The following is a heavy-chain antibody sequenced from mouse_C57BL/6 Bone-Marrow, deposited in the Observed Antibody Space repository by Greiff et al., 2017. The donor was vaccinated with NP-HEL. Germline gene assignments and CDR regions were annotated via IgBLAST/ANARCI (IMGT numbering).Heavy chain of an antibody. D-gene: IGHD1-1*01. CDR1: GYTFTSYW. V-gene: IGHV1-64*01. J-gene: IGHJ3*01. CDR3: ARGGYYYGSSYAWFAY. Sequence: QVQLKESGAELVKPGASVKLSCKASGYTFTSYWMHWVKQRPGQGLEWIGMIHPNSGSTNYNEKFKSKATLTVDKSSSTAYMQLSSLTSEDSAVYYCARGGYYYGSSYAWFAYWGQGTLVTVSA. CDR2: IHPNSGST.